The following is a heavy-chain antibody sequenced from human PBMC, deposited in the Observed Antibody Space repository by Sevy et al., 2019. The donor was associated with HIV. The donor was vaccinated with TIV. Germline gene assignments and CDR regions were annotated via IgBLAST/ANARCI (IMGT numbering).Heavy chain of an antibody. J-gene: IGHJ4*02. CDR2: ISGSGTST. D-gene: IGHD3-10*01. CDR1: GFSFSTYA. CDR3: AKIPYYGSGGLVYFDY. V-gene: IGHV3-23*01. Sequence: GGSLRLSCAASGFSFSTYAMTWVRQAPGKGLEWVSGISGSGTSTYYTDSVKGRFTISRDNSKNTLYLQMNSLRAEDTAVYYCAKIPYYGSGGLVYFDYWGQGTLVTVSS.